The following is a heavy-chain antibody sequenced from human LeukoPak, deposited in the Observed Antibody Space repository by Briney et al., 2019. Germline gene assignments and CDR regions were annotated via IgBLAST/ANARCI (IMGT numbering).Heavy chain of an antibody. J-gene: IGHJ4*02. V-gene: IGHV3-7*01. D-gene: IGHD4-23*01. CDR1: GLTFNSYW. CDR2: IKQGGSDK. Sequence: SGGSLRLSCAASGLTFNSYWMSWVRQAPGKGLEWVANIKQGGSDKYYVDSVKGRFTISRDNAKNSLYLQMNSLRAEDTAVYYCARTGGRNPDYWGQGILVTVSS. CDR3: ARTGGRNPDY.